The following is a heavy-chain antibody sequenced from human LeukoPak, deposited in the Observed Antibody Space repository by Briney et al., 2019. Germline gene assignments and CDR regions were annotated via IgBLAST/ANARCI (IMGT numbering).Heavy chain of an antibody. J-gene: IGHJ4*02. D-gene: IGHD5-18*01. V-gene: IGHV4-34*01. CDR1: GGSFSGYY. CDR2: INHSGST. CDR3: ARGVRGYSYGYYY. Sequence: SETLSLTCAVYGGSFSGYYWSWIRQPPGKGLEWIGEINHSGSTNYNPSLKSRVTISVDTSKNQFTLKLSPVTAADTAVYYCARGVRGYSYGYYYWGQGTLVTVSS.